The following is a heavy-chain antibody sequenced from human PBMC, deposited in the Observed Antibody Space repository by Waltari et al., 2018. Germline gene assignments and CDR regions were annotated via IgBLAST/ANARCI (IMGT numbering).Heavy chain of an antibody. J-gene: IGHJ4*02. CDR3: ARELGGGGYNGDFDY. CDR1: GYTFTSYA. D-gene: IGHD2-8*01. Sequence: QVQLVQSGAEVKKPGASVKVSCKASGYTFTSYAMHWVRQAPGQRLEWMGWINAGNGNTKYSQKFQGRVTNTRDTSGGTGYMGLSRLRSEDTAVYYCARELGGGGYNGDFDYWGQGTLVTVSS. CDR2: INAGNGNT. V-gene: IGHV1-3*01.